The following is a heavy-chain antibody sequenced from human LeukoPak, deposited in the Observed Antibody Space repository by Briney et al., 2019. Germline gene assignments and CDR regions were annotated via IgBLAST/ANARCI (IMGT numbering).Heavy chain of an antibody. V-gene: IGHV3-53*01. Sequence: GGSLRLSCAASGFTVSSNYMSWVRQTPGKGLEWVSVIYSGGSTYYADSVKGRFTISRDNSKNTLYLQMNSLRAEDTAVYYCARDRGRDYYYYGMDVWGQGTTVTVSS. CDR3: ARDRGRDYYYYGMDV. D-gene: IGHD3-16*01. J-gene: IGHJ6*02. CDR2: IYSGGST. CDR1: GFTVSSNY.